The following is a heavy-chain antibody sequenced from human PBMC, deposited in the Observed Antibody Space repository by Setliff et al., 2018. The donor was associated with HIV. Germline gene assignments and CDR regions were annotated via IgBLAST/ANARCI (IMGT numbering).Heavy chain of an antibody. Sequence: PGESLKISCKGSGYSFSTYWIAWVRQMPGRGLEVMGLIYPDDSDARYNPSFQGQVTISADKSINTAYLQWTTLKASDSAMYYCARPRGNDYAGSGFDNWGQGTLVTSPQ. V-gene: IGHV5-51*01. D-gene: IGHD2-2*01. J-gene: IGHJ4*02. CDR1: GYSFSTYW. CDR3: ARPRGNDYAGSGFDN. CDR2: IYPDDSDA.